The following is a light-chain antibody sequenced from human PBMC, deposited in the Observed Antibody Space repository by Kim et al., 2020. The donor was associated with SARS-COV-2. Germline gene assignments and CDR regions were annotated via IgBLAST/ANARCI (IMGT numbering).Light chain of an antibody. V-gene: IGKV1-17*03. CDR3: LHHNSYPYP. Sequence: ASLGDSFTITWRASQGISNYLAWLQQKPGKVPKRLFYAASRLQRGVPPRFGGSESGTEFTLTTSTLQHVDFETYYCLHHNSYPYPFGQGTKLEI. J-gene: IGKJ2*01. CDR1: QGISNY. CDR2: AAS.